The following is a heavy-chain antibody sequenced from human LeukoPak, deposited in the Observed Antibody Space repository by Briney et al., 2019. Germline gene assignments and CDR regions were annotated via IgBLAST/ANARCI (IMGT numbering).Heavy chain of an antibody. D-gene: IGHD3-10*01. CDR1: GFTVSSNY. CDR2: IYYSGRT. Sequence: GSLRLSCAASGFTVSSNYMSWIRQPPGKGLEWIGYIYYSGRTNYNPSLKSRVTISVDTSKNQFSLKLSSVTAADTAVYYCARFSVDYYGSGSLDYWGQGTLVTVSS. V-gene: IGHV4-59*02. CDR3: ARFSVDYYGSGSLDY. J-gene: IGHJ4*02.